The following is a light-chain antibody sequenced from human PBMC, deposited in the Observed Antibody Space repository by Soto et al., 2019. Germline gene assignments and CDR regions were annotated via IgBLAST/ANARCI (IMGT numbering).Light chain of an antibody. CDR1: QSLIRP. Sequence: DIQLTQSPSTRSASVGDRVSITCRASQSLIRPLAWYQPKAGKSPSLLIYDASNLQSGVPARFSGRGAGTECTRTISSLQPDDVETDYCQQYLAYPYSFGQGTKVDI. CDR3: QQYLAYPYS. J-gene: IGKJ2*01. V-gene: IGKV1-5*01. CDR2: DAS.